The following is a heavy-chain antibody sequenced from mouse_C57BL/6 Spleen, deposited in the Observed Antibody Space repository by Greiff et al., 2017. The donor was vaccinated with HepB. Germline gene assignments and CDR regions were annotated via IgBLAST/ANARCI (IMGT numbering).Heavy chain of an antibody. D-gene: IGHD1-1*01. Sequence: VQLQQSGAELVRPGSSVKLSCKASGYTFTSYWMHWVKQRPIQGLEWIGNIDPSDSETHYNQKFKDKATLTVDKSSSTAYMQLSSLTSEDSAVYYCATTVVVDAMDYWGQGTSVTVSS. CDR3: ATTVVVDAMDY. J-gene: IGHJ4*01. CDR1: GYTFTSYW. V-gene: IGHV1-52*01. CDR2: IDPSDSET.